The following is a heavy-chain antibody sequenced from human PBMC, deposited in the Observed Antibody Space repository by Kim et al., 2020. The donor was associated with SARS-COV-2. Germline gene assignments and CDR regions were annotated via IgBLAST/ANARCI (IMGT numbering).Heavy chain of an antibody. CDR2: IYSGGSST. CDR3: AKEWDGSGPIDY. J-gene: IGHJ4*02. Sequence: GGSLRLSCAASGFTFSSYAMSWVRQAPGKGLEWVSVIYSGGSSTYYADSVKGRFTISRDNAKNTLYLQMNSLRAEDTAVYYCAKEWDGSGPIDYWGQGTLVTVSS. V-gene: IGHV3-23*03. CDR1: GFTFSSYA. D-gene: IGHD6-19*01.